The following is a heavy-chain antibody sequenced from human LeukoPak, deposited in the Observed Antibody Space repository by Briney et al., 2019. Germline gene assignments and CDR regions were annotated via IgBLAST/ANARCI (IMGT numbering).Heavy chain of an antibody. V-gene: IGHV4-59*06. CDR3: ARGEYYGSGSYYPGDY. D-gene: IGHD3-10*01. Sequence: PSETLSLTCTVSGGSISSYYWSWIRQHPGKGLEWIGYIHNSGSTYYNPSLKSPVSISIDTSKRHFSLRLSSVTAADTAVYYCARGEYYGSGSYYPGDYWGQGALVTVSS. CDR2: IHNSGST. CDR1: GGSISSYY. J-gene: IGHJ4*02.